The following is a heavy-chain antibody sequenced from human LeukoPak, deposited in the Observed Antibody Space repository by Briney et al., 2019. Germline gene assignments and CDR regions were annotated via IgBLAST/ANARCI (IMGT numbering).Heavy chain of an antibody. V-gene: IGHV4-59*01. Sequence: SETPSLTCSVSDGSINSYYWNWIRRPPGKGLEWIGYIYYNGNTNYSPSLKSRVTMSVDTSKNLFSLKVSSVTAADTAVYYCARGRSNYYGMDVWGQGTTVTVSS. D-gene: IGHD1-26*01. CDR3: ARGRSNYYGMDV. J-gene: IGHJ6*02. CDR1: DGSINSYY. CDR2: IYYNGNT.